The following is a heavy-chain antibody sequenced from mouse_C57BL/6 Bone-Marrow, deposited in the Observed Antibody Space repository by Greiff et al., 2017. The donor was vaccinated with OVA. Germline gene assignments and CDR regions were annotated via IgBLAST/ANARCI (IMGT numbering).Heavy chain of an antibody. CDR1: GFTFSSYG. Sequence: EVKLVESGGDLVKPGGSLKLSCAASGFTFSSYGMSWVRQTPDKRLEWVATISSGGSYTYYPDSVKGRFTISREHATNTLYLQISSLKSEDTAMYYGARQSPYYGGSPWYFDVWGTGTTVTVSS. V-gene: IGHV5-6*01. CDR2: ISSGGSYT. J-gene: IGHJ1*03. CDR3: ARQSPYYGGSPWYFDV. D-gene: IGHD1-1*01.